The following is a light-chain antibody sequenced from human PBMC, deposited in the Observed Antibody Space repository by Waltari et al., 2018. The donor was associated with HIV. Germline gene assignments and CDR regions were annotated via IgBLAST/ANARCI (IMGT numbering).Light chain of an antibody. CDR3: CSYAGSSRFYV. CDR2: DVS. CDR1: STTLGDYNY. J-gene: IGLJ1*01. V-gene: IGLV2-11*01. Sequence: QSALTQPRSVSGSPGQSVTISSSGTSTTLGDYNYVSWYQQHPGKAPKLMIYDVSVRPSGVPDRFFGSKSGNTASLTISGLLDDDEADYYCCSYAGSSRFYVFGTGTKVTVL.